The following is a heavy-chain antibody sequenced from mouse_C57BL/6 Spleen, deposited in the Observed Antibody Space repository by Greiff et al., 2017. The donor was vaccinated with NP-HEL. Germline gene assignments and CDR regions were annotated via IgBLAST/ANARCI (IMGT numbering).Heavy chain of an antibody. CDR3: ARSLPYLSYFDY. CDR1: GYAFSSSW. J-gene: IGHJ2*01. CDR2: IYLGDGDT. D-gene: IGHD5-5*01. V-gene: IGHV1-82*01. Sequence: QVQLQQSGPELVKPGASVKISCKASGYAFSSSWMNWVKQRPGKGLEWIGRIYLGDGDTNYNGKFKGKATLTADKSSSTAYMQLSSLTSEDSAVYFCARSLPYLSYFDYWGQGTTLTVSS.